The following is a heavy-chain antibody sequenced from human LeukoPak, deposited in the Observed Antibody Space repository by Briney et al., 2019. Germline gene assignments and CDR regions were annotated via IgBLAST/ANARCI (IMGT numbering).Heavy chain of an antibody. CDR1: GFTFSSYA. V-gene: IGHV3-7*01. J-gene: IGHJ4*02. Sequence: GGSLRLSCAASGFTFSSYAMHWVRQAPGKGLEWVANIKEDGSEKNYVDSVKGRFTISRDNAKNSLYLQMNSLRAEDTAVYYCARGRPGGYWGQGTLVTVSS. D-gene: IGHD1-14*01. CDR2: IKEDGSEK. CDR3: ARGRPGGY.